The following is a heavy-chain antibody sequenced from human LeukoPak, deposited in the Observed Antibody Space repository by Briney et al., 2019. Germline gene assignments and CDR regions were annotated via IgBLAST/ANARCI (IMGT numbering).Heavy chain of an antibody. CDR2: ISYDGSNK. J-gene: IGHJ6*02. CDR1: GFTFSSYG. Sequence: GRSLRLSCAASGFTFSSYGMHWVRQAPGKGLEWVAVISYDGSNKYYADSVKGRFTISRDNSKNTLYLQMNSLRAEDTAVYYCAKELAPRYYYYGMDVWGQGTTVTVSS. V-gene: IGHV3-30*18. CDR3: AKELAPRYYYYGMDV.